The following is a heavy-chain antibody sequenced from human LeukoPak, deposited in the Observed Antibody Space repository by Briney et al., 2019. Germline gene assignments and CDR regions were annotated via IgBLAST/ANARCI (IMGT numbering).Heavy chain of an antibody. Sequence: GGSLRLSCAASGFTFSSYEMNWVRQAPGEGLEWVSYISRSSSYTNYADSVKGRFTISRDNAKNSLYLQMNSLRAEDTAVYYCARDLRPRTAAANIPPGYWGQGTLVTVSS. CDR3: ARDLRPRTAAANIPPGY. CDR1: GFTFSSYE. J-gene: IGHJ4*02. CDR2: ISRSSSYT. D-gene: IGHD6-13*01. V-gene: IGHV3-21*05.